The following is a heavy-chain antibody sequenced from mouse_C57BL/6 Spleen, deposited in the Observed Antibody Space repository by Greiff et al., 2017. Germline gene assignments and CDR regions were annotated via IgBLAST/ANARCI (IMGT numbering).Heavy chain of an antibody. CDR1: GYTFTSYW. CDR3: AREGIYYDYDNYAMDY. V-gene: IGHV1-64*01. CDR2: IHPNSGST. Sequence: QVQLQQPGAELVKPGASVKLSCKASGYTFTSYWMHWVKQRPGQGLEWIGMIHPNSGSTNYNEKFKSKATLTVDKSSSTAYMQLSSLTSEDSAVYYCAREGIYYDYDNYAMDYWGQGTSVTVAS. J-gene: IGHJ4*01. D-gene: IGHD2-4*01.